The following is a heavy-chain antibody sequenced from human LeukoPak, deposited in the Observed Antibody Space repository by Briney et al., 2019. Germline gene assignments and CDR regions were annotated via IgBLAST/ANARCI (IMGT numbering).Heavy chain of an antibody. CDR2: ISGSGGST. CDR3: AKDLYSSGWSNFAY. CDR1: GFTFSSYA. D-gene: IGHD6-19*01. Sequence: GGSLRLSCAASGFTFSSYAMSWVRQAPGKGLEWVSAISGSGGSTYYADSVKGRFTISRDNSTNTLYLQMNSLRAEDTAVYYCAKDLYSSGWSNFAYWGQGTLVTVSS. V-gene: IGHV3-23*01. J-gene: IGHJ4*02.